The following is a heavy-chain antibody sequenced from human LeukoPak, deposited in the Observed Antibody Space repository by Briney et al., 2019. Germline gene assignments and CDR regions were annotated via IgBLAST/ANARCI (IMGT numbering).Heavy chain of an antibody. D-gene: IGHD6-19*01. CDR1: PGITFSDYW. J-gene: IGHJ4*02. CDR3: VGGIGWQPDY. V-gene: IGHV3-7*03. Sequence: PGGSLRLSCAASPGITFSDYWMNWVRQAPGKGLEWVAIIRQDGREKLYLDSVKGRFTISRDNAKSSVYLQINSLRAEDTAVYYCVGGIGWQPDYWGQETLVTVSS. CDR2: IRQDGREK.